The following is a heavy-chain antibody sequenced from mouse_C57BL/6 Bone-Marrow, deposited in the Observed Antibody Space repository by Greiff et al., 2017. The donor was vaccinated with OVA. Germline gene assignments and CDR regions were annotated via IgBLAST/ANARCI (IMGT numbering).Heavy chain of an antibody. CDR1: GYTFTSYW. V-gene: IGHV1-55*01. CDR2: IYPGSGST. CDR3: ASIYYGNHYYAMDY. Sequence: QVQLKQPGAELVKPGASVKMSCKASGYTFTSYWITWVKQRPGQGLEWIGDIYPGSGSTNYNEKFKSKATLTVDTSSSTAYMHLSSLTSEDSAVYYCASIYYGNHYYAMDYWGQGTSVTVSS. D-gene: IGHD2-1*01. J-gene: IGHJ4*01.